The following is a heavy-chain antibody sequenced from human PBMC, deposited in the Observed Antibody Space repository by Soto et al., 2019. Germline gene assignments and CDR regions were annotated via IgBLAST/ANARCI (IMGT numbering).Heavy chain of an antibody. Sequence: SQTLSLTCVGSGDTVSSNSVAWNWVRQSPSRGLEWLGRTYYRSRWYSDYAVSVRSRIDINADTSKNQVSLQLNSVTPEDTAVNYGAGSEEDSDYYYYGRDVWGQGTRVTVSS. D-gene: IGHD2-15*01. CDR2: TYYRSRWYS. CDR3: AGSEEDSDYYYYGRDV. V-gene: IGHV6-1*01. CDR1: GDTVSSNSVA. J-gene: IGHJ6*02.